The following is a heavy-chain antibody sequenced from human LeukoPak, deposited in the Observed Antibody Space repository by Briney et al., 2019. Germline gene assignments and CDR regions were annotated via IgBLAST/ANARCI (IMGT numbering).Heavy chain of an antibody. CDR2: INPNSGGT. CDR3: ARDRGRIRFLEWLQEDALDI. Sequence: ASVKVSCKASGYTFTGYYMHWVRQAPGQGLEWMGWINPNSGGTNYAQKFQGRVTMTRDTSISTAYMELSRLRSDDTAVYYCARDRGRIRFLEWLQEDALDIWGQGTMVTVSS. J-gene: IGHJ3*02. CDR1: GYTFTGYY. V-gene: IGHV1-2*02. D-gene: IGHD3-3*01.